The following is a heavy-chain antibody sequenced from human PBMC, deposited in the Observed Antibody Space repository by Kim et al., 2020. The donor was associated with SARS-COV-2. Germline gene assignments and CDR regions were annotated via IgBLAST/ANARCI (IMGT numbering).Heavy chain of an antibody. CDR2: IYYSGST. Sequence: SETLSLTCTVSGGSISSSSYYWGWIRQPPGKGLEWIGSIYYSGSTYYNPSLKSRVTISVDTSKNQFSLKLSSVTAADTAVYYCARILGAAAGDRIDYWGQGTLVTVSS. V-gene: IGHV4-39*07. CDR3: ARILGAAAGDRIDY. J-gene: IGHJ4*02. D-gene: IGHD6-13*01. CDR1: GGSISSSSYY.